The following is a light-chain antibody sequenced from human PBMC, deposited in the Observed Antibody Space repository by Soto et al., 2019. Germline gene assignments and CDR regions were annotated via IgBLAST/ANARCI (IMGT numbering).Light chain of an antibody. Sequence: EVVLTQSPGTLSLSRGERATLPCRASQSVSSSYLAWYQQKPGQAPRLLIFGASSRATGIPDKFSGSGSGTDFTLTISRLEPEDFAVYYCQRYGSPSWTFGQGTKVDI. J-gene: IGKJ1*01. V-gene: IGKV3-20*01. CDR2: GAS. CDR3: QRYGSPSWT. CDR1: QSVSSSY.